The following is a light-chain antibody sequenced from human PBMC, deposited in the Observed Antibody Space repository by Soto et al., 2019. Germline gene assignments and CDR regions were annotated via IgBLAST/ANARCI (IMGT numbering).Light chain of an antibody. J-gene: IGKJ1*01. CDR1: QSISSW. Sequence: DIPMTQSPSTLSASVGDRVTITCRASQSISSWLAWYQQKPGKAPKLLIHFASTLESGVPSRFSGSGSGTDFTLTISSLQPDDFATYYCQHYSTYSERSFGQGTKVEI. V-gene: IGKV1-5*01. CDR2: FAS. CDR3: QHYSTYSERS.